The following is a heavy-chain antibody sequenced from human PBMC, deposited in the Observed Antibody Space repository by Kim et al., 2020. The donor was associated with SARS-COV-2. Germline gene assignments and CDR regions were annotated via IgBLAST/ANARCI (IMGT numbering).Heavy chain of an antibody. V-gene: IGHV4-34*01. CDR1: GGSFSGYY. Sequence: SETLSLTCAVYGGSFSGYYWSWIRQPPGKGLEWIGEINHSGSTNYNPSLKSRVTISVDTSKNQFSLKLSSVTAADTAVYYCARGHPNSSSWYWYFDYWG. CDR3: ARGHPNSSSWYWYFDY. CDR2: INHSGST. D-gene: IGHD6-13*01. J-gene: IGHJ4*01.